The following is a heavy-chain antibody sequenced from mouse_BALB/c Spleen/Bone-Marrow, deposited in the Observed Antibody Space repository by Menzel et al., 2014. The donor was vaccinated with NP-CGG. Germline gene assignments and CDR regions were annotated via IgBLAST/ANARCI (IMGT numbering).Heavy chain of an antibody. Sequence: EVNLVESGAELVKPGASVKLSCTASGFNIXDTYMHWVKQRPEQGLEWIGRIDPANGNTKYDPRFQGKATITADTSSNTAYLQLSSLTSEDTAVYYCASYYYGHYFDYWGQGTTLTVSS. CDR2: IDPANGNT. CDR3: ASYYYGHYFDY. J-gene: IGHJ2*01. D-gene: IGHD1-1*01. V-gene: IGHV14-3*02. CDR1: GFNIXDTY.